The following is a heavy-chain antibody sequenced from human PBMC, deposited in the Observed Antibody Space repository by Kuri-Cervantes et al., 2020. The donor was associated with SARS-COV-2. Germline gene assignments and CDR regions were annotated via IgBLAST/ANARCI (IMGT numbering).Heavy chain of an antibody. CDR1: GGTFSSYA. J-gene: IGHJ3*02. Sequence: SVKVSCKASGGTFSSYAISWVRQAPGQGLEWMGGIIPIFGTANYAQKFQGRVTITADESTSTAYMELSSLRSEDTAVYYCAREADGGDLLDAFDIWGQGTMVTVSS. CDR2: IIPIFGTA. CDR3: AREADGGDLLDAFDI. V-gene: IGHV1-69*13. D-gene: IGHD2-21*02.